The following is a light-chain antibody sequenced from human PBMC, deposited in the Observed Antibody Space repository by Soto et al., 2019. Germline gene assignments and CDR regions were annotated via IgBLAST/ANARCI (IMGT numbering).Light chain of an antibody. J-gene: IGKJ2*01. CDR2: GAS. Sequence: EIVLTQSPGTLSLSPGERATLSWRASQSVSSSYLAWYQQEPGQAPRLLIYGASSRATGIPDRFSGSGSGTDFTLTISRLEPEDFAVYYCQQNGSSPHTFGQGTKLEIK. CDR1: QSVSSSY. V-gene: IGKV3-20*01. CDR3: QQNGSSPHT.